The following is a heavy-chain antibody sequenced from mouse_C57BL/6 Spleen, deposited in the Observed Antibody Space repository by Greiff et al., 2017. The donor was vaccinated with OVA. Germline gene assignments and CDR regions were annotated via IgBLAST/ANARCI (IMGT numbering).Heavy chain of an antibody. CDR2: IDPENGDT. D-gene: IGHD1-1*01. J-gene: IGHJ1*03. Sequence: EVQGVESGAELVRPGASVKLSCTASGFNIKDDYMHWVKQRPEQGLEWIGWIDPENGDTEYASKFQGKATITADTSSNTAYLQLSSLTSEDTAVYYCTGDGSSVWGTGTTVTVSS. CDR1: GFNIKDDY. V-gene: IGHV14-4*01. CDR3: TGDGSSV.